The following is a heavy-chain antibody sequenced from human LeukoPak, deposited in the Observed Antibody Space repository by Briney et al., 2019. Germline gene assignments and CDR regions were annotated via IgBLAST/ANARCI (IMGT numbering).Heavy chain of an antibody. Sequence: SETLSLTCTVSGGSISSSNYYWGWIRQPPGKGLERLGSIYYSGSTYYNPSLKSRDTISVDTSKNQFSLKLSSVTAADTAVYYCASQRDLNYFDYWGQGTLVTVSS. CDR1: GGSISSSNYY. V-gene: IGHV4-39*01. CDR2: IYYSGST. J-gene: IGHJ4*02. CDR3: ASQRDLNYFDY.